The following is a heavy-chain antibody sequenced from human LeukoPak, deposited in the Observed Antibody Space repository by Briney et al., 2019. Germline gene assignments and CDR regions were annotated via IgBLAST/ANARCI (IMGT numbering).Heavy chain of an antibody. CDR1: GYTLTELS. V-gene: IGHV1-24*01. CDR3: TRTWDYSPRGRFDS. CDR2: FDPEDGET. D-gene: IGHD4-11*01. J-gene: IGHJ4*02. Sequence: ASVKVSCKVSGYTLTELSMHWVRQAPGKGLEWMGGFDPEDGETIYAQKFQGRVTMTEDTSTDTAYMELSNLRSDDTAVYYCTRTWDYSPRGRFDSWGQGTRVTVSS.